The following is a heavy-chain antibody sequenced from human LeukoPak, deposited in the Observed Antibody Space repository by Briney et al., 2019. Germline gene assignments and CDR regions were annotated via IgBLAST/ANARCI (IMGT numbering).Heavy chain of an antibody. CDR2: IYSGGST. J-gene: IGHJ3*02. Sequence: GGSLRLSCATSGFSFDNAWLSWVRQAPGKGLEWVSVIYSGGSTYYADSVKGRFTISRDNSKNTLYLQMNSLRAEDTAVYYCAREGADYYDSSGYPLAFDIWGQGTMVTVSS. CDR3: AREGADYYDSSGYPLAFDI. CDR1: GFSFDNAW. V-gene: IGHV3-66*01. D-gene: IGHD3-22*01.